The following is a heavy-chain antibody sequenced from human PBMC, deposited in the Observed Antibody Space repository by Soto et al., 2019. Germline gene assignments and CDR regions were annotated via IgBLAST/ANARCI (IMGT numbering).Heavy chain of an antibody. CDR1: GNTVPNYA. D-gene: IGHD3-22*01. CDR3: VREKVTMIVGFYYFDY. V-gene: IGHV1-3*01. Sequence: ASVKVSCKASGNTVPNYAIHWVRQAPGQRLEWMGWINGGNGNTYYSEHFQGRVTFTRDTSAGTVYMQLSSLTSEDTAVYYCVREKVTMIVGFYYFDYWGQGTRVTVSS. CDR2: INGGNGNT. J-gene: IGHJ4*02.